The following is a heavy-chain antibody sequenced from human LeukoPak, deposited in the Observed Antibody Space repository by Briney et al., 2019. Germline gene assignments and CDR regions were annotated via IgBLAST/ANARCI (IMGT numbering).Heavy chain of an antibody. J-gene: IGHJ3*02. D-gene: IGHD6-19*01. CDR3: AREYDSGWPQPYDAFDI. Sequence: SETLSLTCTVSGGSISSYYWRWLRQPAGKGVAWLGRIYTSWCTNYHPFLKSRVTMSEDTSKHQLSLKLSSVSPADTAVYYCAREYDSGWPQPYDAFDIWGEGTMVSVSS. V-gene: IGHV4-4*07. CDR2: IYTSWCT. CDR1: GGSISSYY.